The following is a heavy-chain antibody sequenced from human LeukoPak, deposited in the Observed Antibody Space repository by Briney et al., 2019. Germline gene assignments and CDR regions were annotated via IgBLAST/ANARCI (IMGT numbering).Heavy chain of an antibody. V-gene: IGHV1-2*02. Sequence: GASVKVSCKASGYTFTGYYMHWVRQAPGQGLEWMGWINPNSGGTNYAQKFQGRVTMTRDTSISTAYMELRGLRSDDTAVYYCAKTTVTSEEYFYYYMDVWGKGTTVTVSS. CDR3: AKTTVTSEEYFYYYMDV. D-gene: IGHD4-17*01. CDR2: INPNSGGT. J-gene: IGHJ6*03. CDR1: GYTFTGYY.